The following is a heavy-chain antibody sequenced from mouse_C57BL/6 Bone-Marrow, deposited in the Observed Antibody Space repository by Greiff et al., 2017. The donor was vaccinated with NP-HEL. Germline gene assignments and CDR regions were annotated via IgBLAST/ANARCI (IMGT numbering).Heavy chain of an antibody. CDR1: GYSITSGYY. J-gene: IGHJ2*01. D-gene: IGHD2-3*01. CDR2: ISYDGSN. Sequence: EVKLMESGPGLVKPSQSLSLTCSVTGYSITSGYYWNWIRQFPGNKLEWMGYISYDGSNNYNPSLKNRISITRDTSKNQFFLKLNSVTTEDTATYYCARDPLDGYYHYWGQGTTLTVSS. V-gene: IGHV3-6*01. CDR3: ARDPLDGYYHY.